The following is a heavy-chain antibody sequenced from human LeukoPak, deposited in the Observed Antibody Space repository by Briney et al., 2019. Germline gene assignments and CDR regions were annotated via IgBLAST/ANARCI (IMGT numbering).Heavy chain of an antibody. V-gene: IGHV3-11*03. Sequence: GGSLRLSCAASGFTFSDYYMSWIRQAPGKGLEWVSYINSSTYTNYADSVKGRFTISRDNAKNSMYLQMNSLRAEDTAVYYCARISGSYVFDYWGQGTLVTVSS. CDR3: ARISGSYVFDY. CDR2: INSSTYT. CDR1: GFTFSDYY. D-gene: IGHD1-26*01. J-gene: IGHJ4*02.